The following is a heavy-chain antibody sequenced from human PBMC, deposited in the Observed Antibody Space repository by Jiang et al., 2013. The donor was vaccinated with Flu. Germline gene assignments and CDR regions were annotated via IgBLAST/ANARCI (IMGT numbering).Heavy chain of an antibody. CDR1: GVSISSYY. CDR2: IYYSGTT. Sequence: VKPSETLSLTCNVSGVSISSYYWTWIRQPPGKGLEWIGYIYYSGTTKYNASLKSRVTILIDTSRNQFSLKLSSVTAADTAVYYCARHHDDYARGELGYFDYWGQGTLVTVSS. V-gene: IGHV4-59*01. J-gene: IGHJ4*02. D-gene: IGHD4-17*01. CDR3: ARHHDDYARGELGYFDY.